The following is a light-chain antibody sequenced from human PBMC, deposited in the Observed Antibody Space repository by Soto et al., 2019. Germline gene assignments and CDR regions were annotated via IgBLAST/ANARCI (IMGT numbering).Light chain of an antibody. CDR3: QSYDSGVTGSV. V-gene: IGLV1-40*01. Sequence: ELPQPPSVSVAPGQTARITCGGNNIGSKSVHWYQQVPGTAPKLVLYSNTARPSGVPDRFSXSRSGSSGSLAITGLQPEDEADYYCQSYDSGVTGSVFGTGTKVTVL. CDR2: SNT. CDR1: NIGSKS. J-gene: IGLJ1*01.